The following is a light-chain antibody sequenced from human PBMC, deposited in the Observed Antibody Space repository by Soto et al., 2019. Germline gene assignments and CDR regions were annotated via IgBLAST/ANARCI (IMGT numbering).Light chain of an antibody. CDR2: AAS. CDR1: QSISRF. V-gene: IGKV1-39*01. CDR3: QQSYSTPQT. J-gene: IGKJ3*01. Sequence: DIQITQSPSSLSASVGDRVAITCRASQSISRFLNWYQQKPGKAPTLLIYAASSLQSGVPSRFSGSGSGTDFTLTISSLQPEDFATYYCQQSYSTPQTFGPGTKVDIK.